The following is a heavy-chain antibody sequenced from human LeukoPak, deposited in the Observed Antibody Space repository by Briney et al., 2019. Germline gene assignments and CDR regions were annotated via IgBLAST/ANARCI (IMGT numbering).Heavy chain of an antibody. V-gene: IGHV1-18*01. CDR2: VSAYNGNT. CDR1: GYTFSNYG. CDR3: ARGPVKNVVVPAALDY. Sequence: ASVRVSCKASGYTFSNYGVSWVRQAPGQGLEWMGWVSAYNGNTNYAQKLQGRVTMTTDTSTSTAYMELRSLRSDDTAVYYCARGPVKNVVVPAALDYWGQGTLVTVSS. D-gene: IGHD2-2*01. J-gene: IGHJ4*02.